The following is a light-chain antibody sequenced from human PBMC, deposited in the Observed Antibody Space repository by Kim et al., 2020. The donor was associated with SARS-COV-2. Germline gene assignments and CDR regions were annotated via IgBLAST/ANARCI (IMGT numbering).Light chain of an antibody. CDR2: GAS. CDR1: QSVSIN. CDR3: QQYNNWPPYT. Sequence: VSPGESATLPCRASQSVSINLAWYQQKPGQPPRLLIYGASTRAPGIPARFSGSGSGTEFTLTISSLQSEDFAIYYCQQYNNWPPYTFGQGTKLEI. V-gene: IGKV3-15*01. J-gene: IGKJ2*01.